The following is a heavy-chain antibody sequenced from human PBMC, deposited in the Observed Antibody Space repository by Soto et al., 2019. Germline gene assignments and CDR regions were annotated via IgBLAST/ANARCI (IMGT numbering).Heavy chain of an antibody. V-gene: IGHV1-18*01. CDR3: ARGTAGTTSDSYPTLVFDI. CDR2: ISAYNGNT. D-gene: IGHD1-7*01. Sequence: QVQLVQSGAEVKKPGASVKVSCKASGYTFTSYGISWVRQAPGQGLEWMGWISAYNGNTNYAQKLQGRVTMTTDTSTSTAYMGLRSLRSDGTAVYYCARGTAGTTSDSYPTLVFDIWGQGTMVTVSS. J-gene: IGHJ3*02. CDR1: GYTFTSYG.